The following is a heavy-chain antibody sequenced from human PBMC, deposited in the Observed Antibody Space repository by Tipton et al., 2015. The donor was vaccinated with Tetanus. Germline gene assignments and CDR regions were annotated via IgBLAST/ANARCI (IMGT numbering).Heavy chain of an antibody. J-gene: IGHJ5*02. Sequence: GSLRLSCVASGFSVSSNYLSWVRQAPGKGLEWVSVIYSGGSTYYGDSVKGRFIVSRDNSKNTVYLQMNSLRAEDTAVYYCAGYLDLGGEHWFDPWGQGTLVTVSS. V-gene: IGHV3-66*01. D-gene: IGHD3-16*01. CDR3: AGYLDLGGEHWFDP. CDR2: IYSGGST. CDR1: GFSVSSNY.